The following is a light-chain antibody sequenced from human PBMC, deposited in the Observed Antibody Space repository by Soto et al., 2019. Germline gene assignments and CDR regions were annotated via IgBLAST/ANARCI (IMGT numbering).Light chain of an antibody. J-gene: IGKJ5*01. V-gene: IGKV3-11*01. CDR1: QSVSSY. Sequence: EIVLTQSPVTLSLSPGERATISCRASQSVSSYLAWYQQKPGKAPRLLIYDASNRATGIPARFSGGGSGTDFTLTIDSLEPEDFAIYYCQQRSKWPPITFGQGTRLEIK. CDR2: DAS. CDR3: QQRSKWPPIT.